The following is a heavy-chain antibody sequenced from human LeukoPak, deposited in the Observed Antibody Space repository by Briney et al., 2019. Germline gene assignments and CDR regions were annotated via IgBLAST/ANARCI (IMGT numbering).Heavy chain of an antibody. CDR2: ISSGGTSI. D-gene: IGHD1-26*01. CDR1: GFTFSDYY. Sequence: GGSLRLSCAASGFTFSDYYMSWIRQAPGKGLEWVAYISSGGTSIYSADSVKGRFTISRDNAKNSLHLQMNSLRAGDTAVYFCARAGIVGAATESPFDNWGQGALVTVSS. CDR3: ARAGIVGAATESPFDN. V-gene: IGHV3-11*01. J-gene: IGHJ4*02.